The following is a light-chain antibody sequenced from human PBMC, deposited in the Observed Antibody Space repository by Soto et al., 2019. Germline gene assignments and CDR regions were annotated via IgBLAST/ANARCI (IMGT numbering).Light chain of an antibody. Sequence: EIVMTQSPATLSVSPGERATLSCRASQSVSSNLAWYQQKPGQAPRLLIYGASTRATGIPARFSGSGSGTEFTLTISSLQPEDFAVYHCQQYNNWPRTFGQGTKVEIK. CDR2: GAS. CDR1: QSVSSN. V-gene: IGKV3-15*01. J-gene: IGKJ1*01. CDR3: QQYNNWPRT.